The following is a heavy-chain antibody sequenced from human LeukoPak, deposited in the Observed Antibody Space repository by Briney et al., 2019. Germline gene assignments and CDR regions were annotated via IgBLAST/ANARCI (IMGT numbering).Heavy chain of an antibody. J-gene: IGHJ4*02. CDR1: GYTFTGYY. CDR2: INPNSGGT. D-gene: IGHD1-26*01. Sequence: GASAKVSCKASGYTFTGYYMHWVRQAPGQGLEWMGRINPNSGGTNYAQKFQGRVTMTRDTSISTAYMELSRLRSDDTAVYYCARGVARWELLGGNIGDYWGQGTLVTVSS. CDR3: ARGVARWELLGGNIGDY. V-gene: IGHV1-2*06.